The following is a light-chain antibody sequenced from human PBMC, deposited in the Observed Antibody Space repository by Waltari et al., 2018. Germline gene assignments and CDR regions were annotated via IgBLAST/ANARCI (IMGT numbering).Light chain of an antibody. J-gene: IGLJ3*02. CDR3: ASWDDSLNGHWV. Sequence: QSVLTQPPSASGTPGQRVTISCSGSASNIGGNLVTWYQTLPGKAPKLLIYRSEQRPSGVPDRFSASKTGTSASRAISGLQSEDEADYFCASWDDSLNGHWVFGGGTKVTVL. CDR2: RSE. CDR1: ASNIGGNL. V-gene: IGLV1-44*01.